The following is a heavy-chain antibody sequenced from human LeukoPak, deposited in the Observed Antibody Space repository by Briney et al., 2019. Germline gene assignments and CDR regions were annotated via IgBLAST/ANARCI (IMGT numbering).Heavy chain of an antibody. Sequence: TSETLSLTCTVSDGSINSYYWSWIRQPPGKGLEWIGYIYYRGSTNYNPSLKSRVTISLDTSKNQFSLRLSSVTAADTAVYYCARSGTAVAGTWYFDHWGQGTLVTVSS. J-gene: IGHJ4*02. CDR1: DGSINSYY. CDR3: ARSGTAVAGTWYFDH. V-gene: IGHV4-59*01. CDR2: IYYRGST. D-gene: IGHD6-19*01.